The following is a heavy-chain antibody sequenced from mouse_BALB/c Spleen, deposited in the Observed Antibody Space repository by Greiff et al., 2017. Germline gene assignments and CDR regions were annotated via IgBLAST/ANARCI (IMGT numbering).Heavy chain of an antibody. Sequence: QVQLKQSGPGLVQPSQCLSISCPVSGFSLTSYGVHWVRQSPGKGLEWLGVIWSGGSTAYNAAFISRLSISKDNSKSQVFFKMNSLQANDTAIYYCARSLRRDRDYWGQGTAVTVSA. CDR1: GFSLTSYG. J-gene: IGHJ4*01. D-gene: IGHD2-12*01. CDR3: ARSLRRDRDY. V-gene: IGHV2-2*02. CDR2: IWSGGST.